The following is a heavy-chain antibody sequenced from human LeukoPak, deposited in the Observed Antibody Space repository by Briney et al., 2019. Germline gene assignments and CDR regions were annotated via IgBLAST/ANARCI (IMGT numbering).Heavy chain of an antibody. CDR2: IHYTGST. D-gene: IGHD3-10*01. CDR1: GGSFSSYY. CDR3: ARGGYYGPGNDFRFGP. Sequence: PSETLSLTCAVYGGSFSSYYWSWIRQSPGKGLECIGYIHYTGSTNYNPSLKSRVTISVETSKNQFSLKLKSVTAADTAVYYCARGGYYGPGNDFRFGPWGQGTLVTVSS. V-gene: IGHV4-59*01. J-gene: IGHJ5*02.